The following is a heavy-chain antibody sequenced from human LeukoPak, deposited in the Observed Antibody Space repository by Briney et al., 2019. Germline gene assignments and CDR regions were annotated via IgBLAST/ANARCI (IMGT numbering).Heavy chain of an antibody. D-gene: IGHD3-10*01. CDR1: EFTFSTYA. CDR3: AETYLVRSL. CDR2: IKQDGSEM. Sequence: GSLRLSCAASEFTFSTYAMHWVRQAPGKGLEWVANIKQDGSEMYYVDSVKGRFTISRDNAKNSLYLQMNSLRVEDTAVYYCAETYLVRSLGGQGTLVTVSS. V-gene: IGHV3-7*01. J-gene: IGHJ4*02.